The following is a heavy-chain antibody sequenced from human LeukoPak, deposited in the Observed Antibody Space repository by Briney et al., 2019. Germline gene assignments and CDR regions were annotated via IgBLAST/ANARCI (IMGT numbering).Heavy chain of an antibody. CDR1: GFTFCSFA. V-gene: IGHV3-23*01. CDR3: AKDRRHSSNFGFYLDY. J-gene: IGHJ4*02. CDR2: VGGRGCST. Sequence: GGPLRLSYAASGFTFCSFAMIWVGQAPGKGLVWVVSVGGRGCSTKYADSVKGRFTISRDSSNNMVYLQMNSLRADYTGTYYCAKDRRHSSNFGFYLDYLGQGTQLSDSS. D-gene: IGHD6-13*01.